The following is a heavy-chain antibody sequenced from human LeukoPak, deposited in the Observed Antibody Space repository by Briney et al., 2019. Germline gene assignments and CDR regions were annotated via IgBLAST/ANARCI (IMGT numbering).Heavy chain of an antibody. V-gene: IGHV3-23*01. J-gene: IGHJ3*02. CDR1: GFTFDDCP. Sequence: PGGSLRLSCAASGFTFDDCPMSWVRQAPGKGLEWVSTISGSGDRTFYVDSVKGRFTFSRDNFKNTLYLQMNSLSAEDTAVYYCVKDLGWGSFDIWGQGTMVTVSS. CDR2: ISGSGDRT. CDR3: VKDLGWGSFDI. D-gene: IGHD3-3*01.